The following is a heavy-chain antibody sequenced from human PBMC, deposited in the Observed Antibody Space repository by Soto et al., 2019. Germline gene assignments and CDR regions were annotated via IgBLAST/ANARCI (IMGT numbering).Heavy chain of an antibody. Sequence: EMQLVESGGALIQPGGSLRLSCAASGFTVSSNYMTWVRQAPGKGLECVSGSYSGGRTYFADSVKGRFTISRDSFKNILHLQMDSLRAEDTAVYFCARGYGAGSYFSDHWGQGTLVTVSS. V-gene: IGHV3-53*01. CDR2: SYSGGRT. CDR1: GFTVSSNY. D-gene: IGHD3-10*01. J-gene: IGHJ5*02. CDR3: ARGYGAGSYFSDH.